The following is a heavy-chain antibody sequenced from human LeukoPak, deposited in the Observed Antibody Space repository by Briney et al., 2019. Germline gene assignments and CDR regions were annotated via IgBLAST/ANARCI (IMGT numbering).Heavy chain of an antibody. J-gene: IGHJ5*02. V-gene: IGHV3-21*01. CDR2: ISSSSSYI. CDR3: AREDAGVRFDP. Sequence: GGFLRLSCAASGFTFNSYTMNWVRQAPGMGLEWVSSISSSSSYIYYADSLKGRFTVSRDNAKNSLYLLMNSLRAEDTAVYYCAREDAGVRFDPWGQGTLVTVSS. CDR1: GFTFNSYT. D-gene: IGHD3-3*01.